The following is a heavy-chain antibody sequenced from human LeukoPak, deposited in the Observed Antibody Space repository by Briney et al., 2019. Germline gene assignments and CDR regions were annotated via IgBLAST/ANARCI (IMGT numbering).Heavy chain of an antibody. CDR1: GFTFSSYG. Sequence: PGGSLRLSCAASGFTFSSYGMHWVRQAPGKGLEWVAFTRFDGSNKYYADSVKGRFTISRDNSKNTLYLQMDSLRPEDTAAHYCAKDHRVCSGGSCYFSYYYYMDVWGKGTTVTVSS. V-gene: IGHV3-30*02. CDR2: TRFDGSNK. CDR3: AKDHRVCSGGSCYFSYYYYMDV. D-gene: IGHD2-15*01. J-gene: IGHJ6*03.